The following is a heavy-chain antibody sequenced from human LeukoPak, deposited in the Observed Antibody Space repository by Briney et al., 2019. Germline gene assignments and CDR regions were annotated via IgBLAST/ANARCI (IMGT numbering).Heavy chain of an antibody. CDR2: IYTSGST. D-gene: IGHD4-17*01. V-gene: IGHV4-61*02. CDR3: ARDNDYGDYPEY. CDR1: GGSISSGSYY. J-gene: IGHJ4*02. Sequence: SETLSLTCTVSGGSISSGSYYWSWIRQPAGKGREWIGRIYTSGSTNYNPSLKSRVTISVDTSKNQFSLKLSSVTAADTAVYYCARDNDYGDYPEYWGQGTLVTVSS.